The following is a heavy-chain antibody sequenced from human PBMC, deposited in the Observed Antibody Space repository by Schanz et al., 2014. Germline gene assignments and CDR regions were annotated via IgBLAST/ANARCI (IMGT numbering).Heavy chain of an antibody. CDR3: ARWFLIRGVILDS. J-gene: IGHJ4*02. Sequence: EVQLVESGGGLVQPGGSLRLSCAVSGFTFSTYAMAWVRQAPGKGLEWVSSINTGGDSTYYADSVKGRFTISRDNSRDTVYLQMNSLRADDTAMYYCARWFLIRGVILDSWGQGTLVTVSS. CDR1: GFTFSTYA. CDR2: INTGGDST. D-gene: IGHD3-10*01. V-gene: IGHV3-23*04.